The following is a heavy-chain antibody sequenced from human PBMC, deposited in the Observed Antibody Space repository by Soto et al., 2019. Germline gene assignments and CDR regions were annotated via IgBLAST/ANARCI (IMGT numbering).Heavy chain of an antibody. V-gene: IGHV2-5*02. CDR2: IYWDDDK. CDR1: GFSLSTSGVG. Sequence: QITLKESGPTLVKPTQTLTLTCTLSGFSLSTSGVGVGWIRQPPGKALEWLALIYWDDDKRYSPSLKSRLTTTKDTSKNEVVLTMTNMDPVHTAPYYCAHSRYSHGYLPFDYWGQGTLVTVSS. CDR3: AHSRYSHGYLPFDY. J-gene: IGHJ4*02. D-gene: IGHD5-18*01.